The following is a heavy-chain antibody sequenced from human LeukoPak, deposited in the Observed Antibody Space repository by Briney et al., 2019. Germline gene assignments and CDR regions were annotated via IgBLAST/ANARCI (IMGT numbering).Heavy chain of an antibody. J-gene: IGHJ4*02. V-gene: IGHV1-69*13. CDR3: ARPNSGLDF. CDR1: GGTFSSNA. Sequence: ASVKVSCKASGGTFSSNAISWVRQAPGQGLEWMGGIIPIFGTANYAQKIQGRVTITADESTSTAYMELSSLRSEDTAVYFCARPNSGLDFWGQGTLVTVSS. CDR2: IIPIFGTA. D-gene: IGHD6-19*01.